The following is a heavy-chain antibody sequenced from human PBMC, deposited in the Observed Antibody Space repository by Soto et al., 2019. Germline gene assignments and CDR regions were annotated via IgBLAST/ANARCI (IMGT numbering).Heavy chain of an antibody. V-gene: IGHV3-21*01. J-gene: IGHJ4*02. CDR2: ISSSSSYI. D-gene: IGHD1-1*01. CDR3: AKYNGWTFDY. Sequence: GGSLRLSCAASGFTFSSYSMNWVRQAPGKGLEWVSSISSSSSYIYYADSVKGRFTISRDNAKNSLYLQMNSLRDEDTAVYYCAKYNGWTFDYWGQGTLVTVSS. CDR1: GFTFSSYS.